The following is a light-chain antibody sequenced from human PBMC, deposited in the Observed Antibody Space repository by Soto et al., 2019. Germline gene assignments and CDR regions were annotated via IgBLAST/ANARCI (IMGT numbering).Light chain of an antibody. V-gene: IGKV1-8*01. CDR2: GAS. J-gene: IGKJ1*01. CDR3: QHYKNYPWT. Sequence: AIRMTQSQASLSASAGDRVAIACRASQDVGRYLAWYQQKPGRAPKLLIYGASTLQSGVPSRFSGGGSGTDVTLTISCLQSEDFATYYCQHYKNYPWTFGQGTKVEIK. CDR1: QDVGRY.